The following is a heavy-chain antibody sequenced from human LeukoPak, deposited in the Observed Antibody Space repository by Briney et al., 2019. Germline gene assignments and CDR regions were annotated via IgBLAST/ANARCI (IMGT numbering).Heavy chain of an antibody. D-gene: IGHD4-17*01. Sequence: ASVKVSCTASGYTFTGYYMHWVRQAPGQGLEWMGIINPSGGSTSYAQKFQGRVTMTRDTSTSTVYMELSSLRSEDTAVYYCARGIYGDTYYYYYGMDVWGQGTTVTVSS. V-gene: IGHV1-46*01. CDR3: ARGIYGDTYYYYYGMDV. J-gene: IGHJ6*02. CDR2: INPSGGST. CDR1: GYTFTGYY.